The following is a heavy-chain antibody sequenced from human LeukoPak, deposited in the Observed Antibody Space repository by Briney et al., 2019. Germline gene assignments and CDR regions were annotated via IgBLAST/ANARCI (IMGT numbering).Heavy chain of an antibody. CDR3: GKTDIYFNPIDY. J-gene: IGHJ4*02. V-gene: IGHV4-4*02. D-gene: IGHD3-9*01. Sequence: SETLSLTCAVSGVSISSSEWWIWVRQPPGQGLEWIGEIHRDGRTRYNPSLKSRVTMSMDYSKDQFSLSVTSVTAADTAIYYCGKTDIYFNPIDYWGPGSLVTVSS. CDR2: IHRDGRT. CDR1: GVSISSSEW.